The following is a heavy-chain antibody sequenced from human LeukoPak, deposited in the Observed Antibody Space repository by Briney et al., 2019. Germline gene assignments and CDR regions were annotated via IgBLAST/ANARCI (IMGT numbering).Heavy chain of an antibody. CDR3: ASFETVAAKPFDY. V-gene: IGHV3-13*01. D-gene: IGHD6-19*01. CDR1: GFTFSSYD. CDR2: IGTTGDT. J-gene: IGHJ4*02. Sequence: PGGSLRLSCEVSGFTFSSYDMHWVRQTTGKGLEWVSGIGTTGDTHYPDSVKGRFTVSRENAKNSLYLQMNSLRAGDTAVYYCASFETVAAKPFDYWGQGTLVTVSS.